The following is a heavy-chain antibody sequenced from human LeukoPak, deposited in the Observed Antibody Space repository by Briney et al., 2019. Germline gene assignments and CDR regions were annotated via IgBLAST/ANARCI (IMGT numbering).Heavy chain of an antibody. CDR1: GFTFSSYR. J-gene: IGHJ4*02. CDR3: ARDRDSGGRQGYYFDY. D-gene: IGHD3-10*01. Sequence: PGRSLRLSCSASGFTFSSYRMHRVRQPPGKGLQWVAIIYFDGSNKYYADSVKGRLTLSRENSKSTLYLQMNSLRAEDTALYYCARDRDSGGRQGYYFDYWGQGTLVNVSS. V-gene: IGHV3-33*01. CDR2: IYFDGSNK.